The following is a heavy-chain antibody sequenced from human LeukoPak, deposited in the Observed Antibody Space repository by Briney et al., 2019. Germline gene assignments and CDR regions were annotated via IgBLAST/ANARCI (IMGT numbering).Heavy chain of an antibody. V-gene: IGHV3-7*01. CDR1: GFTVSSNY. CDR3: ARGGGYYYFDY. Sequence: GGSLRLSCAASGFTVSSNYMTWVRQASGKGLEWVANIKQDGSEKYYVDSVRGRFTISRDNAKNSLYPQMNSLRAEDTAVYYCARGGGYYYFDYWGQGTLVTVSS. CDR2: IKQDGSEK. J-gene: IGHJ4*02. D-gene: IGHD3-22*01.